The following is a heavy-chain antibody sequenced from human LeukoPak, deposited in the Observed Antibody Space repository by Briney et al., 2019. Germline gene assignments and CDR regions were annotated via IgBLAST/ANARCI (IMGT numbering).Heavy chain of an antibody. Sequence: PGRSLRLSCAASGFTFSTYAMTWVRQAPGKGLEWVSAISGSVGTTYYADSVKGRFTISRDNSKNTLYLQMNSLRAEDTAVYYCAKAFLGYCSGGSCFDFDYWGQGTLVTVSS. CDR3: AKAFLGYCSGGSCFDFDY. D-gene: IGHD2-15*01. J-gene: IGHJ4*02. CDR2: ISGSVGTT. CDR1: GFTFSTYA. V-gene: IGHV3-23*01.